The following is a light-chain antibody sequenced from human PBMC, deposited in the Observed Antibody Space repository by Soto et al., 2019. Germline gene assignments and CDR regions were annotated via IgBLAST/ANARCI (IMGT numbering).Light chain of an antibody. CDR3: HRYDRSPIFT. J-gene: IGKJ3*01. CDR1: QSVSDSH. Sequence: EIVLTQSPGTLSLSPGERATLSCRASQSVSDSHLAWYHQKPGQPPRLLIYGASNRPTGIPDRFSGRGSVKDFTLTISRLETEDFATYYCHRYDRSPIFTFGPGTKVD. CDR2: GAS. V-gene: IGKV3-20*01.